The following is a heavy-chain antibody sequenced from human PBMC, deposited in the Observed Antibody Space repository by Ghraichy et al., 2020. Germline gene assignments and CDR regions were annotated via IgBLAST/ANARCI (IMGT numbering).Heavy chain of an antibody. CDR1: GFSVSSNH. CDR3: ARGLRFYDSSDVDN. D-gene: IGHD3-22*01. V-gene: IGHV3-53*01. CDR2: IYSDGRT. Sequence: GGSLRLSCAASGFSVSSNHMSWVRQAPGKGLEWVSVIYSDGRTDYADSVKGRFNLSRDKSKNTVYLQMNSLRVEDTAVYYCARGLRFYDSSDVDNWGQGILVTVSS. J-gene: IGHJ4*02.